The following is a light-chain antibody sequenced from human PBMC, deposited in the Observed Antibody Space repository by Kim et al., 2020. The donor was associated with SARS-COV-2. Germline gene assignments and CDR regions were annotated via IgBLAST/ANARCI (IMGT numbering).Light chain of an antibody. J-gene: IGKJ2*03. CDR2: GVT. CDR1: QIDSPN. CDR3: HKYDDWPRS. Sequence: VYPGDSVNLLCRASQIDSPNVALCQQKHGELSRLFMYGVTTRAGGIPARFSGSVSGTDFNLTIIGLQSEDFAVDYCHKYDDWPRSFGQGTKLQI. V-gene: IGKV3-15*01.